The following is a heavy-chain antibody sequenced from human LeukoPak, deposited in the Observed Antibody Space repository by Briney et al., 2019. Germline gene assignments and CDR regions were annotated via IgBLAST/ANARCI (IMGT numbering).Heavy chain of an antibody. J-gene: IGHJ6*02. D-gene: IGHD3-10*01. CDR3: ARYYYGSGSDDYYYGMDV. Sequence: ASVKVSCKASGYTFTSYDINWVRQATGQGLEWMGWMNPNSGNTGYAQKFQGRVTMTRNTSISTAYMELSSLRSEDTAVYYCARYYYGSGSDDYYYGMDVWGQGPTVTVSS. CDR1: GYTFTSYD. V-gene: IGHV1-8*01. CDR2: MNPNSGNT.